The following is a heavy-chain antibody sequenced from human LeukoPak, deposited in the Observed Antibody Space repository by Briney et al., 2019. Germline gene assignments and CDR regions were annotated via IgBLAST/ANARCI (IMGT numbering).Heavy chain of an antibody. V-gene: IGHV4-34*01. CDR2: INHSGST. Sequence: SETLSLTCAVYGGSFSGYYWSWIRQPPGKGLEWIGEINHSGSTNYNPSLKSRVTISVDTSKNQFSLKLSSVPAADTAVYYCARAQHDYGDYVDYWGQGTLVTVSS. D-gene: IGHD4-17*01. CDR3: ARAQHDYGDYVDY. CDR1: GGSFSGYY. J-gene: IGHJ4*02.